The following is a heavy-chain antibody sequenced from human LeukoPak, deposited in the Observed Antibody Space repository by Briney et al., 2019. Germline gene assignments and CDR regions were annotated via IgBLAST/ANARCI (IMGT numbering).Heavy chain of an antibody. J-gene: IGHJ4*02. CDR1: GDSVSSNSAA. V-gene: IGHV6-1*01. CDR3: ARENSSGWYVGGYFDY. Sequence: SQTLSLTCAISGDSVSSNSAAWNWIRQSPSRVLEWLGRTYYRSKWYNDYAVSVKSRITINPDTSKNQFSLQLNSVTPEDTAVYYCARENSSGWYVGGYFDYWGQGTLVTVSS. CDR2: TYYRSKWYN. D-gene: IGHD6-19*01.